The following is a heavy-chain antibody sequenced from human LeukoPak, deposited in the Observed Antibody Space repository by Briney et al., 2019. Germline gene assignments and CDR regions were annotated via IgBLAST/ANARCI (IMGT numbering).Heavy chain of an antibody. CDR1: GFSVSTFY. Sequence: GGSLRLSCAASGFSVSTFYMSWVRQAPGKGLEWVSVLYTAGPTSYADSGQGRFTIARDNSKNTLFLQMDNLRADDTATYYCARSGPSVLWSKSFDYWGQGALVTVSS. D-gene: IGHD3-10*01. V-gene: IGHV3-66*01. CDR3: ARSGPSVLWSKSFDY. J-gene: IGHJ4*02. CDR2: LYTAGPT.